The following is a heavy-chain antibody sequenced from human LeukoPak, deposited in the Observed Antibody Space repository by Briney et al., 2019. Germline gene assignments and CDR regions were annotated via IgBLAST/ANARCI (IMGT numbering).Heavy chain of an antibody. D-gene: IGHD3-22*01. CDR3: AKDEDSSNYYFYFDY. V-gene: IGHV3-23*01. J-gene: IGHJ4*02. Sequence: GGSLRLSCAASGFTFSSYAMTWVRQAPGRGLEWVSAISGSGANTHYADSVKGRFTISRDNSKNTLYLQMNSLRAEDTAVYYCAKDEDSSNYYFYFDYWGQGTLVTVSS. CDR1: GFTFSSYA. CDR2: ISGSGANT.